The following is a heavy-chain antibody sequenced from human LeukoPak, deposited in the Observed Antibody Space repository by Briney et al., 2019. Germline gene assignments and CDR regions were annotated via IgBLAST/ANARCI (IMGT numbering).Heavy chain of an antibody. J-gene: IGHJ4*02. D-gene: IGHD2-15*01. Sequence: GGSLRLSCAASGFTFSDAWMTWVRQAPGKGLEWVGRIKSKTNGGTTDYAAPVKGRFTISRDDSKDTLYFEMNSLKTEDTAIYYCSALGYPRYFHHWGQGTLVTISS. CDR2: IKSKTNGGTT. V-gene: IGHV3-15*01. CDR1: GFTFSDAW. CDR3: SALGYPRYFHH.